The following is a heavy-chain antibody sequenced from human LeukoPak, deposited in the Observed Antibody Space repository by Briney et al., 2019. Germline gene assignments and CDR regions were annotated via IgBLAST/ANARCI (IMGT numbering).Heavy chain of an antibody. CDR2: ISDSGGRT. D-gene: IGHD3-9*01. CDR3: AKGCNYETLTGYYLFDY. Sequence: GGSLRLSCAASGFTFSDYCMSWIRQAPGKGLEWVSSISDSGGRTYHADSVRGRFTISRDNSKNTLYLQMNSLRPEDTAVYYCAKGCNYETLTGYYLFDYWGQGTLVTVSS. V-gene: IGHV3-23*01. CDR1: GFTFSDYC. J-gene: IGHJ4*02.